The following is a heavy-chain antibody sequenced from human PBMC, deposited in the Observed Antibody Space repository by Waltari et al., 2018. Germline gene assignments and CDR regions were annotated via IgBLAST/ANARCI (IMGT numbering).Heavy chain of an antibody. CDR1: GCTFSSYE. D-gene: IGHD1-7*01. V-gene: IGHV3-48*03. CDR3: AREFGTGTAY. Sequence: EVQLVESGGGLVQPGGSLRLSCAASGCTFSSYEMNWVRQAPGKGLVWVAYIIIRGSTIYYADSVKGRFTISRDNAKNSLYLQMNSLRAEDTAVYYCAREFGTGTAYWGQGTLVTVSS. J-gene: IGHJ4*02. CDR2: IIIRGSTI.